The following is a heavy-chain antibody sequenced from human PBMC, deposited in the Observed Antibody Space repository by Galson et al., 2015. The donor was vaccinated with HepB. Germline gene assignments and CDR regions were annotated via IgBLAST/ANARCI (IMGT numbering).Heavy chain of an antibody. CDR2: ISSSSSYT. J-gene: IGHJ5*02. V-gene: IGHV3-11*06. Sequence: SLRLSCAASGFTFSDYYMSWLRQAPGKGLEWVSYISSSSSYTNYADSVKGRFTISRDNAKNSLYLQMNSLRAEDTAVYYCARGGGVVPAKGDWFDPWGQGTLVTVSS. D-gene: IGHD2-2*01. CDR1: GFTFSDYY. CDR3: ARGGGVVPAKGDWFDP.